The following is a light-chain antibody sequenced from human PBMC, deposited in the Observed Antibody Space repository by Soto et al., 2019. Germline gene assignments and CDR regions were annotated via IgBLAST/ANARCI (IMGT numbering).Light chain of an antibody. V-gene: IGKV4-1*01. CDR1: QSVLYSSNNKNY. CDR2: WAS. Sequence: DIVMTQSPDSLAVSLGERATINYKSSQSVLYSSNNKNYLAWYQQKPGQPPKLLIYWASTRESGVPDRFSGSGSGTDFTLSISSLQAEDVAVYYCQQHYSTLTWTFGQGTKVEIK. CDR3: QQHYSTLTWT. J-gene: IGKJ1*01.